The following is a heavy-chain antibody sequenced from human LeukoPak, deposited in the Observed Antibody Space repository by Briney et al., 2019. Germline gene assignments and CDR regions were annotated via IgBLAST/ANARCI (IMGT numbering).Heavy chain of an antibody. V-gene: IGHV4-34*01. J-gene: IGHJ6*03. D-gene: IGHD3-22*01. CDR2: MNPSRST. CDR3: ARGRQDVTMMAVVMTAASYYLDV. Sequence: PSETLSRTCAVYGGSFSGYYWTWIRETPGKGLEWIGEMNPSRSTNYNPSLKSRVTISVDTSKNQFSLKLSSVTAADTAVYYCARGRQDVTMMAVVMTAASYYLDVWGKGTTVTVS. CDR1: GGSFSGYY.